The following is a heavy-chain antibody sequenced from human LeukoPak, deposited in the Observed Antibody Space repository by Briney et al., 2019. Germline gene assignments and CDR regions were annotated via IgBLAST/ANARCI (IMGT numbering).Heavy chain of an antibody. CDR2: IYYSGST. CDR1: GGSISSSSYY. J-gene: IGHJ5*02. CDR3: ASDPDLTNGVFVGARPSPPLA. Sequence: PSETLSLTCTVSGGSISSSSYYWGWIRQPPGKGLEWIGSIYYSGSTYYNPSLKSRVTISVDTSKNQFSLKLSSVTAADTAVYYCASDPDLTNGVFVGARPSPPLAWGQGTLVTVSS. D-gene: IGHD2-8*01. V-gene: IGHV4-39*01.